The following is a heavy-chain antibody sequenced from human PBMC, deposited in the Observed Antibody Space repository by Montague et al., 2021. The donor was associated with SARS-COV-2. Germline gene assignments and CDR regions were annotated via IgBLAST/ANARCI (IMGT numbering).Heavy chain of an antibody. CDR1: GGSISSYY. D-gene: IGHD1-7*01. J-gene: IGHJ6*02. CDR3: AKSTSSVWNYKGLDV. V-gene: IGHV4-59*01. Sequence: SETLSLTCTVSGGSISSYYWSWVRQPPGKGLEWIGYIYYSGSTNYNPSLKSRVTISVDTSKNQFSLKLSSVTAADTAVYYCAKSTSSVWNYKGLDVWGQGTTVTVSS. CDR2: IYYSGST.